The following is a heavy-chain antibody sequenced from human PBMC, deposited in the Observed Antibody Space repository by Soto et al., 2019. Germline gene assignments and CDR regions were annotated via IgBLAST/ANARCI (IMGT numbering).Heavy chain of an antibody. V-gene: IGHV1-24*01. CDR1: GNTLSGLP. CDR2: LDYEEGER. Sequence: ASVKVSCKVSGNTLSGLPMHWVRQAPGKGLEWMGSLDYEEGERTFAHRFQGRVTVTEDTSTDTAYMDLSSLKSEDTAVYYCAAGVTTFDNWGQGTLVTVSS. J-gene: IGHJ4*02. CDR3: AAGVTTFDN. D-gene: IGHD4-17*01.